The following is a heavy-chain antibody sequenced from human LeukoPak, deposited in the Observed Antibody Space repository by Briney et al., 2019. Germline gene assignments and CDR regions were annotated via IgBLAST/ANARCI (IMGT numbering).Heavy chain of an antibody. J-gene: IGHJ6*03. CDR3: ARAPGLLLRDYYYYYMDV. CDR1: GYTFTSYG. V-gene: IGHV1-69*05. Sequence: SVKVSCKASGYTFTSYGISWVRQAPGQGLEWMGGITPIFGTANYAQKFQGRVTITTDESTSTAYMELSSLRSEDTAVYYCARAPGLLLRDYYYYYMDVWGKGTTVTVSS. D-gene: IGHD2-15*01. CDR2: ITPIFGTA.